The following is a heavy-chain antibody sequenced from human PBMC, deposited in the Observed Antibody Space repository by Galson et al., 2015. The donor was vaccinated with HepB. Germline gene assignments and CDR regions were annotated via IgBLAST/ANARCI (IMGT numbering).Heavy chain of an antibody. CDR2: IDWDDDK. D-gene: IGHD6-13*01. V-gene: IGHV2-70*04. CDR1: GFSLSTTGMR. Sequence: PALVKPTQTLTLTCTFSGFSLSTTGMRVSWIRQPPGKALEWLARIDWDDDKFYSTSLKTRLTISKDTSNNQVALTMTNMDPVDTATYYCAHRGRVGYSSSWDYWGQGTLVTVSS. CDR3: AHRGRVGYSSSWDY. J-gene: IGHJ4*02.